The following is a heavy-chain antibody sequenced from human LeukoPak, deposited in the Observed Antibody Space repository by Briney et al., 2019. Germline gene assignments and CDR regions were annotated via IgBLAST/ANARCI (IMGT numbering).Heavy chain of an antibody. V-gene: IGHV3-21*01. CDR1: GFTFHSHS. J-gene: IGHJ4*02. CDR2: ISMTSSYI. CDR3: ARVAGYSGYEPGYFED. Sequence: GGSLRLSCAASGFTFHSHSMNWVRQAPGKGLEWVSSISMTSSYIYYADSVKGRFTISRDNAKNSLYLRMNSLRAEDTAVYYCARVAGYSGYEPGYFEDWGQGTLVTVSS. D-gene: IGHD5-12*01.